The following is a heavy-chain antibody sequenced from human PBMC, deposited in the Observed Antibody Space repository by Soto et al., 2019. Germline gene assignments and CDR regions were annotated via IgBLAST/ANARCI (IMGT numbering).Heavy chain of an antibody. CDR3: ARGLGSGDY. J-gene: IGHJ4*02. V-gene: IGHV1-46*03. CDR2: INPSGGST. CDR1: GYTFISFY. Sequence: QVQLVQSGAEVKGPGASVKISCKASGYTFISFYIHWVRQAPGQGLEWMGIINPSGGSTNYAQRFQGRVIVTRDTSTNTFYMELSSLRSEDTAVYYCARGLGSGDYWGQGTLVTVSS. D-gene: IGHD3-3*01.